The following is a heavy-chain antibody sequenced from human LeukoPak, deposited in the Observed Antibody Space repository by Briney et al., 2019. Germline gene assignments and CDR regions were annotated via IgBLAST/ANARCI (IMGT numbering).Heavy chain of an antibody. CDR2: IFYSGST. V-gene: IGHV4-30-4*08. CDR1: GFTFSSNG. Sequence: LRLSCAASGFTFSSNGMNWVRQAPGKGLEWIGNIFYSGSTHYNPSLYSRVIISVDTSKNQFSLNLSSVTAADTAVYYCARRHILLIRGAPADWFDPWGQGTLVTVSS. D-gene: IGHD3-10*01. CDR3: ARRHILLIRGAPADWFDP. J-gene: IGHJ5*02.